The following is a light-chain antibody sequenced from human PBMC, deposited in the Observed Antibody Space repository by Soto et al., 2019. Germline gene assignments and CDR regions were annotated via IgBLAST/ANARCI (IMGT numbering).Light chain of an antibody. J-gene: IGLJ1*01. Sequence: QSALTQPASVPGSPGQSITISCTGTSSDVGGYNYVSWYQHHPGKAPKLIIYDVTNRPSGVSNPFSGSKSGNTASLTISGLQPEDEADYYCGSYTTSNTRQIVFGTGTKVTVL. CDR1: SSDVGGYNY. CDR3: GSYTTSNTRQIV. V-gene: IGLV2-14*03. CDR2: DVT.